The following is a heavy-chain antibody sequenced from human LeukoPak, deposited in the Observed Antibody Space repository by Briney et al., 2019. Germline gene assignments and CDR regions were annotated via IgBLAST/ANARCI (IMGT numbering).Heavy chain of an antibody. CDR3: ARSPYSSSWKLPGMDV. CDR2: IIPILGIA. D-gene: IGHD6-13*01. J-gene: IGHJ6*02. Sequence: SVKVSCKASGGTFSSYAISWVRQAPGQGLEWMGGIIPILGIANYAQKFQGRVTITADKSTSTAYMELSSLRSEDTAVYYCARSPYSSSWKLPGMDVWGQGTTVTVSS. V-gene: IGHV1-69*04. CDR1: GGTFSSYA.